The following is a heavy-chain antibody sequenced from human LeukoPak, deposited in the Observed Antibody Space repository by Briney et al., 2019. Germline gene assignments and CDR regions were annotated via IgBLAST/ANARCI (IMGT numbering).Heavy chain of an antibody. CDR1: GYSFSNYW. CDR2: IYPGDSDT. CDR3: ARQQDSSGYHYNAFDI. Sequence: GESLQISCKGSGYSFSNYWIGWVRQMSGKGLEWMGIIYPGDSDTRYSPSFQGQVTISADKSISTAFLQWSSLKASDTARYYCARQQDSSGYHYNAFDIWGQGTMVTVSS. V-gene: IGHV5-51*01. D-gene: IGHD3-22*01. J-gene: IGHJ3*02.